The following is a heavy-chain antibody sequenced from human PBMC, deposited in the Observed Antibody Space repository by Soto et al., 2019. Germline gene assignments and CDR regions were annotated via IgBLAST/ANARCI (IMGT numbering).Heavy chain of an antibody. V-gene: IGHV1-18*01. CDR2: ISAYNGNT. J-gene: IGHJ4*02. D-gene: IGHD6-13*01. CDR3: ARDTYRLAAAPPDFAY. Sequence: ASVKVSFKASCYTFTSYGISWVRQAPGQGLEWMGWISAYNGNTNYAQKLQGRVTMTTDTSTSTAYMELRSLRSDDTAVYYCARDTYRLAAAPPDFAYWGKGTLVTVSS. CDR1: CYTFTSYG.